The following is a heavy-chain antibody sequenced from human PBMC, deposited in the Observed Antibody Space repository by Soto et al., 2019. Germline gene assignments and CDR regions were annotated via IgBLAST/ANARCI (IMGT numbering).Heavy chain of an antibody. V-gene: IGHV1-69*01. CDR3: ARDGGRHSGGIDY. CDR2: IIPIFGTA. CDR1: GGTFSSYS. Sequence: QVQLVQSGAEVKKPGSSVKVSCKASGGTFSSYSINWVLQAPGQGLEWMGEIIPIFGTANYAQKCQGRVTITADESTSTAYMALSSLRSEDTAVYYCARDGGRHSGGIDYWGQGTLVTVSS. J-gene: IGHJ4*02. D-gene: IGHD1-26*01.